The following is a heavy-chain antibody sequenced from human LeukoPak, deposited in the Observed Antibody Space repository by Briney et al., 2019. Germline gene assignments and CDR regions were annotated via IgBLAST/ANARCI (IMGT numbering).Heavy chain of an antibody. Sequence: KPSETLSLTSAVSGYSISSGYYWGWIRQPPGKGLEWIGSIYHSGSTYYNPSLKSRVTISVDTSKNQFSLKLSSVTAADTAVYYCARLHYYGSGSYLADYWGQGTLVTVSS. CDR3: ARLHYYGSGSYLADY. CDR1: GYSISSGYY. CDR2: IYHSGST. D-gene: IGHD3-10*01. J-gene: IGHJ4*02. V-gene: IGHV4-38-2*01.